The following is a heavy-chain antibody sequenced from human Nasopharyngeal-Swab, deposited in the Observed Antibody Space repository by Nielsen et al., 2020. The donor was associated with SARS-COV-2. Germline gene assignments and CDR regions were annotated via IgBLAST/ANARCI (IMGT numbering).Heavy chain of an antibody. CDR1: VYTFTSYY. Sequence: SVKVSRKASVYTFTSYYLQWVRQAPGQGLEWMGIINPSGGSTSYAQKFQGRVTMTRDASTSTVYMELSSLRSEDTAVYYCARVWGMSSSPFDYWGQGTLVTVSS. CDR2: INPSGGST. D-gene: IGHD3-16*01. V-gene: IGHV1-46*01. J-gene: IGHJ4*02. CDR3: ARVWGMSSSPFDY.